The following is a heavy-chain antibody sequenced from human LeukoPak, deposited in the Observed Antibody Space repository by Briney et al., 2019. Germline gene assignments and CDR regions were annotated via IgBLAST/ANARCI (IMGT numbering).Heavy chain of an antibody. CDR1: GYIFSGYY. CDR2: SNANSGGT. J-gene: IGHJ6*03. V-gene: IGHV1-2*02. CDR3: AREQQLRTYYYYYYMDV. Sequence: ASVKVSCKASGYIFSGYYIHWVRQAPGQGLEWMGWSNANSGGTNYAQKFQGRVTMTRDTSITTAYMELSRLSSNDTAVYYCAREQQLRTYYYYYYMDVWGKGTTVTVSS. D-gene: IGHD6-13*01.